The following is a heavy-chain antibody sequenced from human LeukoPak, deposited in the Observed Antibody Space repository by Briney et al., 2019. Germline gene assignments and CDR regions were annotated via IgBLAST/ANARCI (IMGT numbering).Heavy chain of an antibody. D-gene: IGHD3-10*01. CDR3: ARGGLMVRGVIPRNWFDP. CDR2: IIPIFGTA. V-gene: IGHV1-69*13. Sequence: SVKVSCKASGGTFSSYAISWVRQAPGQGLEWMGGIIPIFGTANYAQKFQGRVTITADESTSTAYMELSSLRSEDTAVYYCARGGLMVRGVIPRNWFDPWGQGTLVTVSS. J-gene: IGHJ5*02. CDR1: GGTFSSYA.